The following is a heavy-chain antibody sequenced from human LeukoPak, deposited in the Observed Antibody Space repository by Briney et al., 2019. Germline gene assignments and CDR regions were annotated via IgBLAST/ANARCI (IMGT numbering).Heavy chain of an antibody. CDR2: INHSGST. CDR1: GGSFSGYY. J-gene: IGHJ4*02. CDR3: ARGWGYFDY. V-gene: IGHV4-34*01. Sequence: SETLSLTCAVYGGSFSGYYWSWIRQPPGKGLEWIGEINHSGSTNYNPSLKSRVNISGDTSNNQFSLNLSSVTAADTAVYYCARGWGYFDYWGQGTLVTVSS. D-gene: IGHD7-27*01.